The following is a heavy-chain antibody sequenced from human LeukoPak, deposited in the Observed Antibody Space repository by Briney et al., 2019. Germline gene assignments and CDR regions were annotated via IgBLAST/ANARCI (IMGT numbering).Heavy chain of an antibody. V-gene: IGHV3-30*04. CDR3: AREKLLWFGEVIVLYYGMDV. CDR1: GFTFSSYA. D-gene: IGHD3-10*01. CDR2: ISYDGSNK. Sequence: GGSLRLSCAASGFTFSSYAMHWVRQAPGQGLEWVAVISYDGSNKYYADSVKGRFTISRDNSKNTLYLQMNSLRAEDTAVYYCAREKLLWFGEVIVLYYGMDVWGKGTTVTVSS. J-gene: IGHJ6*04.